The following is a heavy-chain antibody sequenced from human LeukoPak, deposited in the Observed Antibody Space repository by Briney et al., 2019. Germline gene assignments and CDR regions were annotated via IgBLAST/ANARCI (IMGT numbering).Heavy chain of an antibody. CDR1: GFTFSSYA. CDR2: ISYDGSNK. J-gene: IGHJ4*02. V-gene: IGHV3-30*04. D-gene: IGHD2-8*01. Sequence: GGSLRLSCAASGFTFSSYAMHWVRQAPGKGLEWVAVISYDGSNKYYADSVKGRFTISRDNSKNTLYLQMNSLRAEGTAVYYCAPYDFDYWGQGTLVTVSS. CDR3: APYDFDY.